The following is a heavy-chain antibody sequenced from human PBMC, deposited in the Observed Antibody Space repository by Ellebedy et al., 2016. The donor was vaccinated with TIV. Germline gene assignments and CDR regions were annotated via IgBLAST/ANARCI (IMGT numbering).Heavy chain of an antibody. CDR3: AKPPLGYSSGPSPSFDS. CDR2: NRVNGRYT. J-gene: IGHJ4*02. V-gene: IGHV3-23*01. Sequence: GESLKISCSGTGISFWDYGMSWVRQAPEKGLEWVSTNRVNGRYTYYQGSVKGRFTISRDNSKNTLYLQMTGLRVDDTAVYFCAKPPLGYSSGPSPSFDSWGRGTLVTVSS. D-gene: IGHD3-22*01. CDR1: GISFWDYG.